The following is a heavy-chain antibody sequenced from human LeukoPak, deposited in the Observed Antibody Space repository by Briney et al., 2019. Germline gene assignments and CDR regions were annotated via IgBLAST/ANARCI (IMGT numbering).Heavy chain of an antibody. V-gene: IGHV3-43*01. Sequence: GGSLRLSCVVSGFTFNDFSVHWVRQAPGKGLEWVCVFGRKGTTQRYSDSVRGRFTVSSDRRKTSLYLQLSGLRTEDTALYHCAKEHSSGWPNLQSWGRGTLVSVFS. D-gene: IGHD6-19*01. CDR1: GFTFNDFS. CDR3: AKEHSSGWPNLQS. CDR2: FGRKGTTQ. J-gene: IGHJ4*02.